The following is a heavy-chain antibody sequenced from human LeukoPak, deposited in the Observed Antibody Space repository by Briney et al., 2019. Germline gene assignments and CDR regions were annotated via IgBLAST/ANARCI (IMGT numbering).Heavy chain of an antibody. CDR1: GGPISSGGYS. J-gene: IGHJ6*04. CDR3: ARDRKGRRYFDWLSIYYYGMDV. Sequence: SETLSLTCAVSGGPISSGGYSWSWIRQPPGKGLEWIGYIYHSGSTYYNPSLKSRVTISVDTSKNQFSLKLSSVTAADTAVYYCARDRKGRRYFDWLSIYYYGMDVWGKGTTVTVSS. V-gene: IGHV4-30-2*01. CDR2: IYHSGST. D-gene: IGHD3-9*01.